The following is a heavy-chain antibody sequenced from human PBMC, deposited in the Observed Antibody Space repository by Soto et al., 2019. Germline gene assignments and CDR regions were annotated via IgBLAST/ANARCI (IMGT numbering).Heavy chain of an antibody. D-gene: IGHD2-15*01. Sequence: QVQLVESGGGVVQPGRSLRLSCAASGFIFSSYGMHWVRQAPGKGLEWVAVISYEGSHTYYADSVKGRFTITRDNSNTTLYLQMNSLRPEDTAVYYCAKEVHCGGGSCSWSEGFAYWGQGTLLTVSS. CDR1: GFIFSSYG. V-gene: IGHV3-30*18. CDR2: ISYEGSHT. CDR3: AKEVHCGGGSCSWSEGFAY. J-gene: IGHJ4*02.